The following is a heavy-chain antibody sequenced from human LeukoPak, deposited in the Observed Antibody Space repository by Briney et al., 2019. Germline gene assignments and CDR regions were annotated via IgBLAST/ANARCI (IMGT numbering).Heavy chain of an antibody. CDR2: ISSSSSTI. J-gene: IGHJ4*02. CDR1: GFTFSSYS. V-gene: IGHV3-48*04. CDR3: ARRGLALDY. D-gene: IGHD6-19*01. Sequence: PGGSLRLSCAASGFTFSSYSMNWVRQAPGKGLEWVSYISSSSSTIYYADSAKGRFTISRDNAKNSLYLQMNSLRAEGTAVYYCARRGLALDYWGQGTLVTVSS.